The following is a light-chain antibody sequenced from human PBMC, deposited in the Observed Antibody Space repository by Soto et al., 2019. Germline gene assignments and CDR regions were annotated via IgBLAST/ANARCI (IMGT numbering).Light chain of an antibody. Sequence: QSALTQPASVSGSPGQSITISCTGTSSDVGNYNLVSWYQQHPGKAPKLMIYEVSKRPSGVPSHFSGSKSGNTASLTISGLQAEDEADYYCCSYAGSNTFVFGTGTKVTVL. V-gene: IGLV2-23*02. CDR3: CSYAGSNTFV. CDR2: EVS. CDR1: SSDVGNYNL. J-gene: IGLJ1*01.